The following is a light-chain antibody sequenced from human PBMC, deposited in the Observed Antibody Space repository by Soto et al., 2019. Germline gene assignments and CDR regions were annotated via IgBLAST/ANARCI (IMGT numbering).Light chain of an antibody. CDR3: QQYGSSPWT. J-gene: IGKJ1*01. CDR2: GAS. V-gene: IGKV3-20*01. Sequence: EIVLAQSPGTLSLSPGDRATLSCRASQSVSSTYLAWYQQKPGQAPRLLIYGASSRATGIPDRFSGSGSGTDFTLTISRLEPEDFAVYYCQQYGSSPWTFGQGTKVELK. CDR1: QSVSSTY.